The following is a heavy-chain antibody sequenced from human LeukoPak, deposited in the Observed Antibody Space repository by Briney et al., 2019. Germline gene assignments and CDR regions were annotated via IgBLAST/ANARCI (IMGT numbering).Heavy chain of an antibody. CDR3: ARSWFSTGPADY. CDR2: IYYSGST. CDR1: GGSISSYY. D-gene: IGHD6-13*01. Sequence: TSETLSLTCTVSGGSISSYYWSWIRQPPGKGLEWIGYIYYSGSTNYNPSLKSRVTMSVDTSKNQFSLKLTSVTAADTAVYYCARSWFSTGPADYWGQGTLVTVSS. V-gene: IGHV4-59*08. J-gene: IGHJ4*02.